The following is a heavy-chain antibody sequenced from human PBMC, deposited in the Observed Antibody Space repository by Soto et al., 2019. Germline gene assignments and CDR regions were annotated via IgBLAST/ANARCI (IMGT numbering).Heavy chain of an antibody. CDR2: IYPDDSDV. V-gene: IGHV5-51*01. J-gene: IGHJ5*02. Sequence: GESLKISCMGSGYTFTDYWIGWVRQMPGKGLEWMGIIYPDDSDVRYSPSFQGQVTMSVDKSSNTAYLQWTSLMASDTAIYYCARQSSDTYSDYFDPWGQGTLVTVSS. CDR1: GYTFTDYW. CDR3: ARQSSDTYSDYFDP. D-gene: IGHD2-15*01.